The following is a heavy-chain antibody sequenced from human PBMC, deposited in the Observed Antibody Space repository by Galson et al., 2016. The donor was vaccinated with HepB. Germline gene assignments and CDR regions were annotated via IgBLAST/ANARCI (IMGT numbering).Heavy chain of an antibody. CDR2: IDPNTGGT. CDR1: GYTFTDQY. D-gene: IGHD2-15*01. J-gene: IGHJ4*02. Sequence: SVKVSCKASGYTFTDQYVRWVRQAPGQGLEWMGWIDPNTGGTNYAQKFQGRVTMTGDTSPSTAYMELSRLTSEDTAVYYCASKHCRGVDCHLPFFDFWGPGSLVTVSS. V-gene: IGHV1-2*02. CDR3: ASKHCRGVDCHLPFFDF.